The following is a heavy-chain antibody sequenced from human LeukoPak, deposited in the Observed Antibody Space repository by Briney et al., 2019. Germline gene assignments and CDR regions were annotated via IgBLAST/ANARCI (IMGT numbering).Heavy chain of an antibody. J-gene: IGHJ4*02. CDR2: TYYGGST. V-gene: IGHV4-39*01. Sequence: SETLSLTCTVSGVSIRSSGNYSGWIRQPPGKGLEWIGSTYYGGSTYYNPSLRSRVTIFVDTSETQFSLRVTSGTAADPAMYYCARHLSSDWYYFDYWGQGALVTVSS. D-gene: IGHD6-19*01. CDR3: ARHLSSDWYYFDY. CDR1: GVSIRSSGNY.